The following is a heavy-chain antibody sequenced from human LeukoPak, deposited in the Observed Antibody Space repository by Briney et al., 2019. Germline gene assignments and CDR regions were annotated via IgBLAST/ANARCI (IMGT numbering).Heavy chain of an antibody. CDR1: GGSISSYY. Sequence: SETLSLTCTVSGGSISSYYWSWIRQPPGKGLEWIGYIYYSGSTKYNPSLKSRVTISVDTSKNQFSLKLSSVTAADTAVYYCARYGSGSYPPLDYWGQGTLVTVSS. D-gene: IGHD3-10*01. CDR3: ARYGSGSYPPLDY. V-gene: IGHV4-59*01. CDR2: IYYSGST. J-gene: IGHJ4*02.